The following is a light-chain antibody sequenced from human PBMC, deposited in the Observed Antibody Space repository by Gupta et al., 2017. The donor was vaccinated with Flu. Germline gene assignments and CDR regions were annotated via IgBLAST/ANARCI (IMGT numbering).Light chain of an antibody. V-gene: IGLV3-21*02. CDR1: DIGRKS. Sequence: SYVLTQPPSVSVAPGQTAKITCGGDDIGRKSVHWYQQKSGQAPVLVVYDDSARPSGIPERFSGSNSGNTATLIISKVEAGDEAEYFGQVWHISSDDLRVFGGGTKLTV. CDR2: DDS. J-gene: IGLJ3*02. CDR3: QVWHISSDDLRV.